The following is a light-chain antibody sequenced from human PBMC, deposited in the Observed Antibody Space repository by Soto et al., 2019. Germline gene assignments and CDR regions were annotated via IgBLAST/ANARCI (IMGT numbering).Light chain of an antibody. Sequence: EIVLTQSPGTLSLSPGERATLSCRASQSVSSSYLAWYQQKPGQAPRLLIYGASSRATGIPDRFSGSGSGTDFTLTISRLEPEDFAAYYCQQYGSSPPWTFGQGTKVEIE. CDR3: QQYGSSPPWT. V-gene: IGKV3-20*01. CDR1: QSVSSSY. CDR2: GAS. J-gene: IGKJ1*01.